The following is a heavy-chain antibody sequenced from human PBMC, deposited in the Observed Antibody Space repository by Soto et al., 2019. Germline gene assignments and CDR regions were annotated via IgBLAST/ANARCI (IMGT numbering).Heavy chain of an antibody. V-gene: IGHV1-8*02. CDR1: GYTFTSYG. Sequence: ASVKVSCKASGYTFTSYGISWVRQAPGQGLEWMGWINPNSGNTSYAQKFQGRVTMTRNTSISTAYMELSSLRSEGTAVYYCARANYDILTGYYFNWFDPWGQGTLVTVSS. J-gene: IGHJ5*02. D-gene: IGHD3-9*01. CDR2: INPNSGNT. CDR3: ARANYDILTGYYFNWFDP.